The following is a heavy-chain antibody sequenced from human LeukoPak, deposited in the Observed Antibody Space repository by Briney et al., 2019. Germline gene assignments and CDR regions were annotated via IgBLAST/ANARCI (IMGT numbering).Heavy chain of an antibody. D-gene: IGHD1-14*01. V-gene: IGHV1-18*01. CDR3: ARGPRTRGWFDP. CDR1: GYTFTSYG. J-gene: IGHJ5*02. Sequence: ASVTVSFKASGYTFTSYGISWVRQAPGQGLEWMGWISAYNGNTNYAQKLQGRVTMTTDTSTSTAYMELRSLRSDDTAVYYCARGPRTRGWFDPWGQGTLVTVSS. CDR2: ISAYNGNT.